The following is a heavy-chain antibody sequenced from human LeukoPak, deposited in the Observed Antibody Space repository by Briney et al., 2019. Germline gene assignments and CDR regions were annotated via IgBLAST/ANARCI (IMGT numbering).Heavy chain of an antibody. D-gene: IGHD3-22*01. CDR1: GFTFSNHG. CDR3: AKDGIRYYYDSSGYYGDY. CDR2: ISYEGSNE. Sequence: PGGSLRLSCAASGFTFSNHGMHWVRQAPGKGLEWVAVISYEGSNEYYADSVKGRFTISRDNSKNTLYLQMTSLRAEDTAVYYCAKDGIRYYYDSSGYYGDYWGQGTLVTVSS. J-gene: IGHJ4*02. V-gene: IGHV3-30*18.